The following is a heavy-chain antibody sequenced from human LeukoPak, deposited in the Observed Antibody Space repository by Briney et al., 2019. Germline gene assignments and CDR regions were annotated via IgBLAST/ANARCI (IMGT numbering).Heavy chain of an antibody. J-gene: IGHJ3*02. V-gene: IGHV3-23*01. Sequence: PGGSLRLSCVASGFTFSSYAMSWVRQAPGKGLEWVSAISGSGGSTYYADSVKGRFTISRDNSKNTLYLQMNSLRAEDTAVYYCAKDLQGQLARNDAFDIWGQGTMVTVSS. D-gene: IGHD6-6*01. CDR3: AKDLQGQLARNDAFDI. CDR1: GFTFSSYA. CDR2: ISGSGGST.